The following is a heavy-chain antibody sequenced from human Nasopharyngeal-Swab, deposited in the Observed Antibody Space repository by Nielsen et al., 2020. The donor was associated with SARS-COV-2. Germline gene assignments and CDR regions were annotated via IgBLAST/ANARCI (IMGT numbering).Heavy chain of an antibody. V-gene: IGHV1-18*01. CDR3: ARPHRAYVSSSWYFDL. CDR2: IGAYNGNT. CDR1: GYTFTSYG. D-gene: IGHD3-16*01. Sequence: ASVKVSCKASGYTFTSYGISWVRQAPGQGLEWMGWIGAYNGNTNYAQKLQGRVTMTTDTSTSTAYMELRSLRSDDTAVYYCARPHRAYVSSSWYFDLWGRGTLVTVSS. J-gene: IGHJ2*01.